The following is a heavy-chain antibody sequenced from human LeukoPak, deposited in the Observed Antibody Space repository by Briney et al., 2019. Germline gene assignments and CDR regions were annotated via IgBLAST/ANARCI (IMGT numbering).Heavy chain of an antibody. Sequence: PSETLSLTCTVSGGSISSYYWSWIRQPAGKGLEWIGRIYARGSTNYNPSLKSRVTMSVDTSKNQFSLKLSSVTAADTAVYYCARGAYYYGSSGYFTFHIWGQGTMVTVSS. D-gene: IGHD3-22*01. CDR1: GGSISSYY. CDR2: IYARGST. V-gene: IGHV4-4*07. J-gene: IGHJ3*02. CDR3: ARGAYYYGSSGYFTFHI.